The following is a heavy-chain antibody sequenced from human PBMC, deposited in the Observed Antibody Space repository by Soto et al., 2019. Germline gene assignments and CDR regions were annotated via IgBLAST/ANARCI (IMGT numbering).Heavy chain of an antibody. CDR1: GYTFTSYA. V-gene: IGHV1-3*01. CDR2: INAGNGNT. Sequence: ASVKVSCKASGYTFTSYAMHWVRQAPGQRLEWMGWINAGNGNTKYSQKFQGRVTITRDTSASTAYMELSSLRSEDTAVYYCARDRKTARPLASYYHYGMDVWGQGTTVTVSS. D-gene: IGHD3-16*01. CDR3: ARDRKTARPLASYYHYGMDV. J-gene: IGHJ6*02.